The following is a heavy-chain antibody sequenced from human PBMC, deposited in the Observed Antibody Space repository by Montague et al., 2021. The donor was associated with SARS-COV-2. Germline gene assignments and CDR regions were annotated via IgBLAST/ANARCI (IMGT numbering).Heavy chain of an antibody. CDR1: GGSISSGGYY. CDR3: ARSAGPMIILIITSLNWYFDL. D-gene: IGHD3-22*01. CDR2: IYYSGST. J-gene: IGHJ2*01. Sequence: TLSLTCTVSGGSISSGGYYWSWIRQHPGKGLEWVGYIYYSGSTYYNPSLKSRVTISVDTSKNQFSLKMCSVTAADTAVYYCARSAGPMIILIITSLNWYFDLWGRGTLVTVSS. V-gene: IGHV4-31*03.